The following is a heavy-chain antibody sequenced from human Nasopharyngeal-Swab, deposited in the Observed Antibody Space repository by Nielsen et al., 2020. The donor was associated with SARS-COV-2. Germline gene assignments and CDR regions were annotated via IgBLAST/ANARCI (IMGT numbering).Heavy chain of an antibody. CDR2: ISYDGSNK. V-gene: IGHV3-30-3*01. Sequence: GGSLRLSCAASGFTFSSYAMHWVRQAPGKGLEWVAAISYDGSNKYYADSVKGRFTISRDNSKNTLYLQMNSLRAEDTAVYYCARDLGGYSGFWGQGTLVTVSS. D-gene: IGHD5-12*01. CDR3: ARDLGGYSGF. J-gene: IGHJ4*02. CDR1: GFTFSSYA.